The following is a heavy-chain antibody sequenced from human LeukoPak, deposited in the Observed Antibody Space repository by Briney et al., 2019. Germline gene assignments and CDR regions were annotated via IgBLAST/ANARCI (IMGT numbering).Heavy chain of an antibody. CDR2: VYYSGST. Sequence: SETLSLTCSVSGDSTSKNYWSWLRQPPGKGLEWIGDVYYSGSTSYNPSLKSRVTISLDTSKNQFSLKLSSVTAADTAVYYCARHKRPDAWGQGTLVTVSS. J-gene: IGHJ5*02. CDR3: ARHKRPDA. CDR1: GDSTSKNY. V-gene: IGHV4-59*08.